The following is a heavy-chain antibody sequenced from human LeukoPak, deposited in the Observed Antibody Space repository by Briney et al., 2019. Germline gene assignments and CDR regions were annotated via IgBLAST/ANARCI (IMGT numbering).Heavy chain of an antibody. V-gene: IGHV1-69*13. Sequence: SVKVSCKASGGTFSSYFITWVRQAPGQGLEWMGGIIPIFATAKYAQKFQGRFTITADESTSTAYMELSSLSFEDTAVYYCAEGQTHGSGSYWFDPWGQGTLVTVSS. CDR1: GGTFSSYF. J-gene: IGHJ5*02. CDR2: IIPIFATA. D-gene: IGHD3-10*01. CDR3: AEGQTHGSGSYWFDP.